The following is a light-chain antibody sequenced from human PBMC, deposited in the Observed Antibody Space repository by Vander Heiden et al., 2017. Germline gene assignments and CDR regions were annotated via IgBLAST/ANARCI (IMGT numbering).Light chain of an antibody. Sequence: QSALTQPPSASGSPGQSVTISCTGTSRDIGAYNYVSWYQQYAGKAPKLMIYEVNKRPSGVPDRFSGSKFGNTAYLTVSGLQAEDEADYYCSSFAGSRVFGGGTKLTVL. CDR1: SRDIGAYNY. V-gene: IGLV2-8*01. J-gene: IGLJ3*02. CDR2: EVN. CDR3: SSFAGSRV.